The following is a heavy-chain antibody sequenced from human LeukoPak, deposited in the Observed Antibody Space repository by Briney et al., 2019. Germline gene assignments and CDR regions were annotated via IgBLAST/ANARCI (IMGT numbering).Heavy chain of an antibody. D-gene: IGHD3-22*01. CDR2: INPNSGGT. CDR1: GYTFTVYF. Sequence: ASVKVSCKASGYTFTVYFMHWVRQAPGQGLEWMGWINPNSGGTNYAQKFQGRVTMTRDTSISTAYMKLSRLRSDDTAVYYCARELNYDSSGYYFDYWGQGTLVTVSS. J-gene: IGHJ4*02. V-gene: IGHV1-2*02. CDR3: ARELNYDSSGYYFDY.